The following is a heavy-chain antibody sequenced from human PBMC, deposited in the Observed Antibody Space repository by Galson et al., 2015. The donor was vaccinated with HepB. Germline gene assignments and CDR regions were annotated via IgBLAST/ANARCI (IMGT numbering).Heavy chain of an antibody. CDR1: GVTFSTYS. V-gene: IGHV3-21*01. CDR3: ARHYGQSEYWYFDL. Sequence: SLRLSCAASGVTFSTYSMNWVRQAPGKGLEWVSSISSSSSYIYYADSVKGRFTISRDNAKNSLYLQMNSLRAEDTAVYYCARHYGQSEYWYFDLWGRGTLVTVSS. J-gene: IGHJ2*01. CDR2: ISSSSSYI. D-gene: IGHD3-16*01.